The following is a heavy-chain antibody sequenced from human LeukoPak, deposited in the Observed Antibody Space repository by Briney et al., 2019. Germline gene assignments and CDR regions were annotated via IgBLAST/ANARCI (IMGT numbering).Heavy chain of an antibody. CDR3: ARGETHDC. CDR1: GFTFDDYA. Sequence: GGSLRLSCAASGFTFDDYAMHWVRQAPGKGLEWVSGISWNSGSIGYADSVKGRFTISRDNTKNSVYLQMNNLRAEDTAVYYCARGETHDCWGQGTLVIVSS. CDR2: ISWNSGSI. V-gene: IGHV3-9*01. J-gene: IGHJ4*02. D-gene: IGHD4-23*01.